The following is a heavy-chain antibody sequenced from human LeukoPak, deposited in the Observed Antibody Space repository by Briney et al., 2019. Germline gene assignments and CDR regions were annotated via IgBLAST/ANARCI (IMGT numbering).Heavy chain of an antibody. V-gene: IGHV4-59*01. J-gene: IGHJ4*02. CDR1: GGSISSYY. Sequence: SETLSLTCTVSGGSISSYYWSWIRQPPGKGLEWIGYIYYSGSTNYNPSLKSRVTISVDASKNQFSLKLSSVTAADTAVYYCARGKAARPKYYFDYWGQGTLVTVSS. D-gene: IGHD6-6*01. CDR3: ARGKAARPKYYFDY. CDR2: IYYSGST.